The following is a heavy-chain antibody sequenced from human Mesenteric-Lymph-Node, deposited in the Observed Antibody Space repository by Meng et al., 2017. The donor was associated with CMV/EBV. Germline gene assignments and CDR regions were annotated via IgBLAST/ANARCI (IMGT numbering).Heavy chain of an antibody. Sequence: SVKVSCKASGGTFSSYAISWVRQAPGQGLEWMGGIIPILETTNYARKFQGRLTIIAGKSTSTAYMELNSLKSEDTAVYYCARGVSWYHDGSGPYFFDYWGQGTLVTVSS. J-gene: IGHJ4*02. CDR2: IIPILETT. V-gene: IGHV1-69*10. CDR1: GGTFSSYA. CDR3: ARGVSWYHDGSGPYFFDY. D-gene: IGHD3-22*01.